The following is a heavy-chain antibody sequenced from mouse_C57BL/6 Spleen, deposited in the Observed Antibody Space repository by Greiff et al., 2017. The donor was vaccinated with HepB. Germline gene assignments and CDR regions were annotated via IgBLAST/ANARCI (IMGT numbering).Heavy chain of an antibody. CDR2: IWGVGST. D-gene: IGHD2-3*01. V-gene: IGHV2-6*01. Sequence: VQRVESGPGLVAPSQSLSITCTVSGFSFTSYGVDWVRQSPGKGLEWLGVIWGVGSTNYNSALKSRLSISKDNSKSQVFLKMNSLQTDDTAMYYCARSLYDGYYGGFAYWGQGTLVTVSA. CDR1: GFSFTSYG. CDR3: ARSLYDGYYGGFAY. J-gene: IGHJ3*01.